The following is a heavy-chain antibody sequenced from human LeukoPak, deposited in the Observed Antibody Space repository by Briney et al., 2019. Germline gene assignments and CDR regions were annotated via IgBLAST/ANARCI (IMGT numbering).Heavy chain of an antibody. J-gene: IGHJ4*02. CDR2: ISYDGSYK. Sequence: GGSLRLSCAASGFTFSSYAMQWVRQAPGKGLEWVAIISYDGSYKYYADSVKGRFTISRDNSKNTLYLPVNSLRAEDTAVYYCARRESRGWYVDYWGQGTLVTVSS. D-gene: IGHD6-19*01. V-gene: IGHV3-30*04. CDR1: GFTFSSYA. CDR3: ARRESRGWYVDY.